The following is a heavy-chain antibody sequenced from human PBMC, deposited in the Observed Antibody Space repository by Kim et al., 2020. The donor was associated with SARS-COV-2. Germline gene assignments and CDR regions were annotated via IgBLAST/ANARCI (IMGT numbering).Heavy chain of an antibody. V-gene: IGHV4-34*01. D-gene: IGHD6-13*01. Sequence: KSRVPISVDTSKNQFSLKLSSGTAADTAVYYCARGRAAAAGYYYYGMDVWGQGTTVTVSS. CDR3: ARGRAAAAGYYYYGMDV. J-gene: IGHJ6*02.